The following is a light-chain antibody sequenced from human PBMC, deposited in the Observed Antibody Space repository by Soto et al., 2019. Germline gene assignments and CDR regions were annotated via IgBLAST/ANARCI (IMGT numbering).Light chain of an antibody. CDR3: QQYGSSPLT. J-gene: IGKJ4*01. CDR1: QSVSSH. CDR2: GAS. V-gene: IGKV3-20*01. Sequence: EIALTQSRPTLSLSPLEGALLXGRASQSVSSHLAWFQQKPGQAPRLLIYGASSRATGIPDRFSGSGSGTDLTLTISRLEPEDFAVYYCQQYGSSPLTFGGGTKVDIK.